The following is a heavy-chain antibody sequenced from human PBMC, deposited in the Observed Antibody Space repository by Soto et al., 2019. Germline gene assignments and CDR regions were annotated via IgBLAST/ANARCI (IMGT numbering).Heavy chain of an antibody. CDR1: GFTFGDCA. J-gene: IGHJ4*02. CDR2: IRSKAYGGTT. D-gene: IGHD1-26*01. Sequence: SLRLSCTASGFTFGDCAMSWFRQAPGKGLEWVGFIRSKAYGGTTEYAASVKGRFTISRDDSKSIAYLQMNSLKTEDTAVYYCTTVPIVGATTPTFDYWGQGTLVTVSS. CDR3: TTVPIVGATTPTFDY. V-gene: IGHV3-49*03.